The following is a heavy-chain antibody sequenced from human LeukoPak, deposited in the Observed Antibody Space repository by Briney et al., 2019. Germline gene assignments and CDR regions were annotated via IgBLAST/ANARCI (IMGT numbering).Heavy chain of an antibody. Sequence: GGSLRLSCAASGFTFDDYAMHWVRQAPGKGLDWVSGISWNSGSIGYADSVKGRFTISRDNAKNSLYLQMNSLRAEDTALYYCAKSAEDDFWSGYMDVWAKGPRSPSP. D-gene: IGHD3-3*01. V-gene: IGHV3-9*01. CDR1: GFTFDDYA. CDR2: ISWNSGSI. J-gene: IGHJ6*03. CDR3: AKSAEDDFWSGYMDV.